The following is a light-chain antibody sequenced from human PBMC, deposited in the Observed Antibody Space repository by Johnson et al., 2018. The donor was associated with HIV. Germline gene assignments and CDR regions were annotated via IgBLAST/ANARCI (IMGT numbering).Light chain of an antibody. CDR2: NNN. Sequence: QSVLTQPPSVSAAPGQRVTISCSGSTSNFENYYVSWYQHLPGTAPKLLIYNNNKRPSGIPDRFAGSKSGTSANLAITGLQPGDQADYYCETWDSSLSVYLFGTGTKVTVL. V-gene: IGLV1-51*01. CDR1: TSNFENYY. J-gene: IGLJ1*01. CDR3: ETWDSSLSVYL.